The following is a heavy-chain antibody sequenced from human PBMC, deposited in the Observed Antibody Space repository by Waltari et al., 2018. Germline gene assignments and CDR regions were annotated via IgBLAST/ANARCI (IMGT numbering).Heavy chain of an antibody. V-gene: IGHV1-8*01. J-gene: IGHJ4*02. CDR3: ARGGDFYDILTGLIDY. CDR2: MNPNSGNT. D-gene: IGHD3-9*01. CDR1: GYTFTSYD. Sequence: QVQLVQSGAEVKTPGASVKVPCKASGYTFTSYDINWVRKATGQGLEWMGWMNPNSGNTGYAQKFQGRVTMTRNTSISTAYMELSSLRSEDTAVYYCARGGDFYDILTGLIDYWGQGTLVTVSS.